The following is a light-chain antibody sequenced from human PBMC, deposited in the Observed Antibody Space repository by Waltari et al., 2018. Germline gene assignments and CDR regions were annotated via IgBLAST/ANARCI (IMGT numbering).Light chain of an antibody. CDR1: ENVNNY. Sequence: DIQITQSPSPLPASVADKVTITCRASENVNNYLNWYQQKPGKAPKLLIYKASTLQSGVPSRFSGSGSGTDYTFTISSLQSEDVATYYCQHNYGTPFTFGPGTKLDIK. CDR3: QHNYGTPFT. V-gene: IGKV1-39*01. J-gene: IGKJ3*01. CDR2: KAS.